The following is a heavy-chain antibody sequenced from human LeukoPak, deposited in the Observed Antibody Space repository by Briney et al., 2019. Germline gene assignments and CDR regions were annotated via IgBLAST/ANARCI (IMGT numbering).Heavy chain of an antibody. Sequence: GGSLRLSCAASGFTFSSYGMHWVRQAPGKGLEWVAVISYDGSNKYCADSVKGRFTISRDNSKNTLYLQMNSLRAEDTAVYYCVVSSSSHFDYWGQGTLVTVSS. CDR1: GFTFSSYG. J-gene: IGHJ4*02. V-gene: IGHV3-30*03. CDR3: VVSSSSHFDY. D-gene: IGHD6-6*01. CDR2: ISYDGSNK.